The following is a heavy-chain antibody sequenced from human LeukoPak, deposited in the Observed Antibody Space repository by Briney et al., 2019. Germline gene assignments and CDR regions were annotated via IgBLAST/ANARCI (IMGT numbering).Heavy chain of an antibody. CDR3: ARTGYSGYARIDY. J-gene: IGHJ4*02. CDR2: SYHSGST. CDR1: GYSISSGYY. Sequence: SETLSLTCGVSGYSISSGYYWGWIRQPPGKGLEWIGSSYHSGSTYYNPSLKSRVTISVDTSKNQFSLKLSSVTAADPAVYYCARTGYSGYARIDYWGQGTLVTVSS. V-gene: IGHV4-38-2*01. D-gene: IGHD5-12*01.